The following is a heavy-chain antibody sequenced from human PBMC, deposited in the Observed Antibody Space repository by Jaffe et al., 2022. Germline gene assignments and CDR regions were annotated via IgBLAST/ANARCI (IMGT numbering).Heavy chain of an antibody. CDR3: TTDASYADFPSLGY. Sequence: EVQLVESGGGLVKPGGSLRLSCAASGFSVIDAWMNWVRQAPGKGPEWVGRIKSKSDGGTTDYGAPVKGRFTVSRDDTKNTLFLQMNSLKTDDTAVYYCTTDASYADFPSLGYWGQGVRVTVSS. CDR2: IKSKSDGGTT. CDR1: GFSVIDAW. D-gene: IGHD4-17*01. J-gene: IGHJ4*02. V-gene: IGHV3-15*01.